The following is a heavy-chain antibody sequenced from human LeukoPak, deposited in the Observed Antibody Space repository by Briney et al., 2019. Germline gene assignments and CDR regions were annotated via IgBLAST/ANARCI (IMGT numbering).Heavy chain of an antibody. CDR2: INPNRGGT. V-gene: IGHV1-2*06. J-gene: IGHJ4*02. CDR3: ARDRQSGSYDGAVNY. D-gene: IGHD1-26*01. Sequence: GASEKVSCKASGYTFNNYFVHWVRQAPGQWLEWMGRINPNRGGTSYAQTFQDRVTMTWDTSISTAYMELSSLRSDDTAIYYCARDRQSGSYDGAVNYWGQGTLVTVSS. CDR1: GYTFNNYF.